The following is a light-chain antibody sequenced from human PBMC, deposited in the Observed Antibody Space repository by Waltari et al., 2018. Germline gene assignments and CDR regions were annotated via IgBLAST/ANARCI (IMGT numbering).Light chain of an antibody. CDR2: EVS. Sequence: QYALTRHPSTSGSSGQSVTLSRTGTSSDVGGYNYVSWYQQHPGKAPKLMIYEVSKRPSGVPDRFSGSKSGNTASLTVSGLQAEDEADYYCSSYAGSNNLVFGGGTKLTVL. V-gene: IGLV2-8*01. CDR3: SSYAGSNNLV. CDR1: SSDVGGYNY. J-gene: IGLJ2*01.